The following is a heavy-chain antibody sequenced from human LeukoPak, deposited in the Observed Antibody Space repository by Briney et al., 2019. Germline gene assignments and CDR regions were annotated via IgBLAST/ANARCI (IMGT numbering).Heavy chain of an antibody. V-gene: IGHV4-59*01. CDR1: GGSISSYY. Sequence: PSETLSLTCTVSGGSISSYYWSWIRQPPGKGLEWIGYIYYSGSTNYNPSLKSRVIISVDTSKNQFSLKLSSVTAADTAVYYCARVVFDAFDIWGQGTMVTVSS. CDR3: ARVVFDAFDI. CDR2: IYYSGST. J-gene: IGHJ3*02.